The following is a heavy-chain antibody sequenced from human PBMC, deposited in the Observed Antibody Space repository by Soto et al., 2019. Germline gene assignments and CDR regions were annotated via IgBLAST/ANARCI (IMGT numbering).Heavy chain of an antibody. CDR1: GYTLTELS. D-gene: IGHD3-22*01. J-gene: IGHJ3*02. Sequence: QVQLVQSGAEVKKPGASVKVSCKVSGYTLTELSMHWVRQAPGKGLEWMGGFDPEDGETIYAQKFQGRVTMTEDTXXXXXXXXXXXXXXXXXXXXXXXTYYYDSXXYYYTXDAFDIWGQGTXVTVSX. V-gene: IGHV1-24*01. CDR2: FDPEDGET. CDR3: XTYYYDSXXYYYTXDAFDI.